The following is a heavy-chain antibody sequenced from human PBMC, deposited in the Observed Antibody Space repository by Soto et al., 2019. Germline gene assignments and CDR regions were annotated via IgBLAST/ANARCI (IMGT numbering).Heavy chain of an antibody. CDR2: ISGYNGNT. J-gene: IGHJ4*02. CDR3: ARAYCSAGSCYPDY. V-gene: IGHV1-18*01. CDR1: GFTFSKFG. Sequence: QVQLVQSGAEVKKPGASVKVSCKASGFTFSKFGISWVRQAPGQGLEWMGWISGYNGNTDYAQKFQGRVTRTTDTSTSTAYLELRSLRSDDTAVFFCARAYCSAGSCYPDYWGQGTLVTVSS. D-gene: IGHD2-15*01.